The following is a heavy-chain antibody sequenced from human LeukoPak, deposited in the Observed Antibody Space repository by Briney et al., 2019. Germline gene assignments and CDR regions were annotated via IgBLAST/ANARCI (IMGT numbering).Heavy chain of an antibody. CDR1: GGSFSGYY. D-gene: IGHD4-17*01. Sequence: PSETLSLTCAVCGGSFSGYYWSWIRQPPGKGLEWIGEINHSGSTNYNPSLKSRVTISVDTSKNQFSLKLSSVTAADTAVYYCARDYGDVYWGQGTLVTVSS. V-gene: IGHV4-34*01. J-gene: IGHJ4*02. CDR3: ARDYGDVY. CDR2: INHSGST.